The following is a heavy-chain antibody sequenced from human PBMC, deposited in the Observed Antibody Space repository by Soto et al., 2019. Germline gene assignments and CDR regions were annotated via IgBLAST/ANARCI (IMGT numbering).Heavy chain of an antibody. J-gene: IGHJ6*02. D-gene: IGHD6-13*01. V-gene: IGHV3-48*03. CDR2: ISSSGSTI. CDR1: GFTFSSYE. CDR3: ARVIAAAGPKYNYYYYGMDV. Sequence: GGSLRLSCAASGFTFSSYEMNWVRQAPGKGLEWVSYISSSGSTIYYADSVKGRFTISRDNAKNSLYLQMNSLRAEDTAVYYCARVIAAAGPKYNYYYYGMDVWGQGTTATVSS.